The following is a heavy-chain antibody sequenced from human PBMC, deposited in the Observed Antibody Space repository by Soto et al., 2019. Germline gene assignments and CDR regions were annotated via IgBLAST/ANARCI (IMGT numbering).Heavy chain of an antibody. J-gene: IGHJ3*02. Sequence: GGSLRLSCAASGFTFSSYGMHWVRQAPGKGLEWVAVIWYDGSNKYYADSVKGRFTISSDNSKNTLYLQMNSLRAEDTAVYYCARERDMERLRMSFDIWGQGTMVTVSS. CDR1: GFTFSSYG. CDR3: ARERDMERLRMSFDI. V-gene: IGHV3-33*01. D-gene: IGHD1-1*01. CDR2: IWYDGSNK.